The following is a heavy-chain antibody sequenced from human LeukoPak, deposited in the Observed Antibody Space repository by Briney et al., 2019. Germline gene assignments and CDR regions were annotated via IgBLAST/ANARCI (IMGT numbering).Heavy chain of an antibody. CDR1: GFTFSSYA. CDR2: ISGSGGST. D-gene: IGHD5-12*01. Sequence: PAGTLRLSCAASGFTFSSYAMSWVRQAPGKGLEWVSAISGSGGSTYYADSVKGRFTISRDNSKNTLYLQMNSLRAEDTALYYCAKETGWGYSGYDTNFDYWGQGTLVTVSS. V-gene: IGHV3-23*01. J-gene: IGHJ4*02. CDR3: AKETGWGYSGYDTNFDY.